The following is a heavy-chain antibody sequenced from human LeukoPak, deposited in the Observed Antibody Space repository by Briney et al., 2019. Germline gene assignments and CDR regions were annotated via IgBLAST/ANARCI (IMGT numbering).Heavy chain of an antibody. Sequence: GGSLRLSCAASGFTFSSYSMNWVRQAPGKGLEWVSSISSSSSYIYYADSVKGRFTISRDNSKNTLYLQMNSLSAEDTAVYYCARVCPITVFDYWGQGTLVTVSS. CDR3: ARVCPITVFDY. V-gene: IGHV3-21*01. J-gene: IGHJ4*02. CDR2: ISSSSSYI. CDR1: GFTFSSYS. D-gene: IGHD1-20*01.